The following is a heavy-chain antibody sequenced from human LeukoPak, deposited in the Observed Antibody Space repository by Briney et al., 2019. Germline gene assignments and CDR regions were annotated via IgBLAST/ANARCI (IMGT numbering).Heavy chain of an antibody. V-gene: IGHV3-64D*06. CDR3: VKDQGRDGYKYTFDY. CDR1: GFTFSSYA. Sequence: PGGSLRLSCSASGFTFSSYAMHWVRQAPGKGLEYVSAISSNGGSTHYADSVKGRFTISRDNSKNTLYLQMSSLRAEDTAVYYCVKDQGRDGYKYTFDYWGQGTLVTVSS. CDR2: ISSNGGST. J-gene: IGHJ4*02. D-gene: IGHD5-24*01.